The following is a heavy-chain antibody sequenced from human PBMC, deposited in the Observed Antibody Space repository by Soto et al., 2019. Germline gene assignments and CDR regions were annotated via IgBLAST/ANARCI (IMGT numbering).Heavy chain of an antibody. CDR1: GFIFNNYG. CDR2: ISGGGANI. V-gene: IGHV3-23*01. CDR3: AKSSQWLVFD. D-gene: IGHD2-8*01. J-gene: IGHJ4*02. Sequence: GSLRLSCEASGFIFNNYGMNWVRQAPWKGLEWVSGISGGGANIYYRDSVKGRFTISRDNSKNMLYLQMNNLRADDTGVYYCAKSSQWLVFDWGQGTLVTV.